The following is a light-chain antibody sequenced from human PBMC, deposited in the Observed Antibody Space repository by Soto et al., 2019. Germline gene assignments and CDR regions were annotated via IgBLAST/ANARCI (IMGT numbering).Light chain of an antibody. CDR1: QSLTNNF. CDR2: DVS. V-gene: IGKV3D-20*01. Sequence: EIVLTQSPATLSLSPGERVTLSCGASQSLTNNFLAWYQQRPGLAPKLLIFDVSTRATGIPDRFSGSGSGTDFTLPISRLEPEDFAVYYCQRFDNSPTFGGGTKVELK. CDR3: QRFDNSPT. J-gene: IGKJ4*01.